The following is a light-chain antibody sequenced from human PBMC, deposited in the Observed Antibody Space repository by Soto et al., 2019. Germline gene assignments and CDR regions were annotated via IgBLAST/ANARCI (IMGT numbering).Light chain of an antibody. CDR3: YSAADNSPV. CDR1: VLAKIY. V-gene: IGLV3-27*01. J-gene: IGLJ2*01. Sequence: SYELTQPSSVSVSPGQTARITCSGDVLAKIYARWFQQKPGQAPVLVIYKDSERPSGIPERFSGSSSGTTVTLTISGAQVEDEADYYCYSAADNSPVFGGGSKVTVL. CDR2: KDS.